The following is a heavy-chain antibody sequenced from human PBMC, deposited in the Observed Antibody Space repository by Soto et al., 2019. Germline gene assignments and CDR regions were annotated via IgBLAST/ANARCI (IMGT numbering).Heavy chain of an antibody. CDR1: GFSFGSYP. Sequence: GGSLRLSCLASGFSFGSYPMTWVRQAPGKGLEWVSVISGSGTNTYYAESVKGRFTISRDSSKNTLYLQMNSLRAEDTAVYYFAKEKPTTTCFDSWGQGALVTVSS. V-gene: IGHV3-23*01. CDR3: AKEKPTTTCFDS. J-gene: IGHJ4*02. CDR2: ISGSGTNT. D-gene: IGHD1-26*01.